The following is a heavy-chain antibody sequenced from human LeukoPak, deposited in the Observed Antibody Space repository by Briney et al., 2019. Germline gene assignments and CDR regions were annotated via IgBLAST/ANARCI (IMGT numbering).Heavy chain of an antibody. J-gene: IGHJ4*02. Sequence: SETLSLTCAVSGGSFSGYYWSWIRQPPGKGLGWIGEINHSGNTNYNPSLKSRVTISVDTSKNQFSLKMSSVTAADTAVYYCARGRPTDGYNYWGNYYFDYWGQGTLVTVSS. CDR1: GGSFSGYY. CDR3: ARGRPTDGYNYWGNYYFDY. V-gene: IGHV4-34*01. D-gene: IGHD5-24*01. CDR2: INHSGNT.